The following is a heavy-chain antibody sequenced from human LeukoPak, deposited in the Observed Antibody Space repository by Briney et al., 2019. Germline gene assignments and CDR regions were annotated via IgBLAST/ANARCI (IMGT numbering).Heavy chain of an antibody. CDR2: ISAYSGDT. J-gene: IGHJ4*02. Sequence: GTSVKVSCKASGYTFTNYGISWVRQAPGQGLEWMGWISAYSGDTNYAQNLQGRVTMTRDTSTSTVYMELSSLRSEDTAVYYCARDQDDYVWGSYRDDASNFDYWGQGTLVTVSS. D-gene: IGHD3-16*02. V-gene: IGHV1-18*01. CDR1: GYTFTNYG. CDR3: ARDQDDYVWGSYRDDASNFDY.